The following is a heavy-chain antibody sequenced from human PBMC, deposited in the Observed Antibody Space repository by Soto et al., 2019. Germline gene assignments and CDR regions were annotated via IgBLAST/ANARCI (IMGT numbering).Heavy chain of an antibody. V-gene: IGHV4-4*07. Sequence: SETLSLTCTVSGGPISGYSWNWIRQPAGEGLEWIGRIYATGSTTYNPSLKSRVVMSVDYSENQFSLKLTSVIAADTAVYYCARATYSSTWYIDYWGQGILVTV. CDR2: IYATGST. CDR1: GGPISGYS. J-gene: IGHJ4*02. D-gene: IGHD6-13*01. CDR3: ARATYSSTWYIDY.